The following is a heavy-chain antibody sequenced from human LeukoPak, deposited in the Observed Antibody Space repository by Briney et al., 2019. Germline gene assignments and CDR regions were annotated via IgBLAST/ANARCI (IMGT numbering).Heavy chain of an antibody. V-gene: IGHV5-51*01. J-gene: IGHJ4*02. D-gene: IGHD1-1*01. CDR2: IYPGDSDT. CDR3: ARHIKTGTTKRFDY. Sequence: GESLDISCKSPGYLFTNRWIGWVRQMPEKGLEWMGVIYPGDSDTRYSPSFQGQVTSSADKSISTAYLQWSSLKASDTAMYYCARHIKTGTTKRFDYWGQGTLVTVSS. CDR1: GYLFTNRW.